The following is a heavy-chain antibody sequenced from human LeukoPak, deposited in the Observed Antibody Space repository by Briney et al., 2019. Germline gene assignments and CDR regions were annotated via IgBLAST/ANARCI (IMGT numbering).Heavy chain of an antibody. J-gene: IGHJ4*02. D-gene: IGHD1-26*01. Sequence: QAGGSLRLSCAASGFTVNSNYMTWVRQAPGKGLEWVSVIYTAGNTYYADSVKGRFTISRDNSKNTLYLQMNSLRAEDTAVYYCARGSGSQSLGFDSWGQGTLVTVSS. V-gene: IGHV3-53*01. CDR3: ARGSGSQSLGFDS. CDR1: GFTVNSNY. CDR2: IYTAGNT.